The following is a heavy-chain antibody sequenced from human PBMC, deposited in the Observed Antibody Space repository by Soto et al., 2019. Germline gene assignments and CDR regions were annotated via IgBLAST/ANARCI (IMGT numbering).Heavy chain of an antibody. CDR3: ARDQGDILTGYYAYYCGMDV. CDR1: GFTFSSYY. V-gene: IGHV3-33*01. CDR2: IWYDGSNK. J-gene: IGHJ6*02. D-gene: IGHD3-9*01. Sequence: PWGTLRLSCAASGFTFSSYYMHWVRQPPGKGLEWVAVIWYDGSNKYYADSVRGRITISRENSKNTLYLQRNSLADEDAAVYCGARDQGDILTGYYAYYCGMDVWGQGTTVTVSS.